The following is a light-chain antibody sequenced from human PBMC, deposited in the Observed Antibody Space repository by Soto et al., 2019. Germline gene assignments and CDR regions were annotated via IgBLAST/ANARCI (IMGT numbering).Light chain of an antibody. CDR3: QQYGSSPPT. J-gene: IGKJ1*01. V-gene: IGKV3-20*01. Sequence: EIVMTQSPGTLSLSPGERATLSCRASQSVSGSDLAWYQQKPGQAPRLLIYAASTRATGVPGRFSGSGSGTDFTLTINRLEPEDFALYYCQQYGSSPPTFGQGTKVDIK. CDR2: AAS. CDR1: QSVSGSD.